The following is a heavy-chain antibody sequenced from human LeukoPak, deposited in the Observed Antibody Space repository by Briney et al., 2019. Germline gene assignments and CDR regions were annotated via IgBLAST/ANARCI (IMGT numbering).Heavy chain of an antibody. CDR2: ISGGAGST. V-gene: IGHV3-23*01. J-gene: IGHJ4*02. CDR1: GFTFSTYA. Sequence: PGGSLRLSCAASGFTFSTYAMSWVRQAPGKGLECVSVISGGAGSTYYADSVKGRFTISRDNSKNTLYLQMNSLRAEDTAVYYCAKDRAYYGSGSYYNDYWGQGTLVTVSS. D-gene: IGHD3-10*01. CDR3: AKDRAYYGSGSYYNDY.